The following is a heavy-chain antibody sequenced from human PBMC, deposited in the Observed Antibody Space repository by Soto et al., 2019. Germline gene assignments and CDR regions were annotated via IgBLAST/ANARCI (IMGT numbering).Heavy chain of an antibody. D-gene: IGHD3-10*01. CDR2: INHSGST. V-gene: IGHV4-34*01. CDR1: GGSFSGYY. J-gene: IGHJ5*02. CDR3: ARVCLVLTMVRGVHILPYNWFDP. Sequence: PSETLSLTCAVYGGSFSGYYWSWIRQPPGKGLEWIGEINHSGSTNYNPSLKSRVTISVDTSKNQFSLKLSSVTAADTAVYYCARVCLVLTMVRGVHILPYNWFDPWGQGTLVTVSS.